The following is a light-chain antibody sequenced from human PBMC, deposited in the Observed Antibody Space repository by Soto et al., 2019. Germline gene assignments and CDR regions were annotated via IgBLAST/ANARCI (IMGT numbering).Light chain of an antibody. CDR3: SSYTSSSTLPYV. V-gene: IGLV2-14*01. J-gene: IGLJ1*01. Sequence: QSALTQPASVSGSPGQSITLSCTGTSSDVGGYNYVSWYQQHPGKAPKLMIYDVSNRPSGVSNRFAGSKSGNTASLTISGLQVEDEADDYCSSYTSSSTLPYVFGTGTKLTVL. CDR1: SSDVGGYNY. CDR2: DVS.